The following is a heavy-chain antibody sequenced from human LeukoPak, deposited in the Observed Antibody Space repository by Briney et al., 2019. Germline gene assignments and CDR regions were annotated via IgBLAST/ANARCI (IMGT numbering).Heavy chain of an antibody. CDR2: IIPIFGTA. CDR1: GYTFTGYY. J-gene: IGHJ6*03. V-gene: IGHV1-69*05. Sequence: GASVKVSCKASGYTFTGYYMHWVRQAPGQGLEWMGGIIPIFGTANYAQKFQGRVTITTDESTSTAYMELSSLRSEDTAVYYCASIYYDSSGYYPYYYYYYMDVWGKGTTVTVSS. D-gene: IGHD3-22*01. CDR3: ASIYYDSSGYYPYYYYYYMDV.